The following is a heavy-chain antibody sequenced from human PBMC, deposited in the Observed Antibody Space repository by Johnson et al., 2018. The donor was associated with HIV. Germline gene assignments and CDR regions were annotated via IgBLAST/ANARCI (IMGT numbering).Heavy chain of an antibody. D-gene: IGHD1-26*01. CDR2: ILYDGSNK. CDR3: ARDPTIAWDLKGDAFDI. V-gene: IGHV3-30-3*01. CDR1: GFTFSSYA. Sequence: QVQLVESGGGVVQPGRSLRLSCAASGFTFSSYAMHWVRQAPGKGLEWVAVILYDGSNKYYADSVEGRFTISRDNAKNSLYLQMNSLRAEDTAVYYCARDPTIAWDLKGDAFDIWGQGTMVTVSS. J-gene: IGHJ3*02.